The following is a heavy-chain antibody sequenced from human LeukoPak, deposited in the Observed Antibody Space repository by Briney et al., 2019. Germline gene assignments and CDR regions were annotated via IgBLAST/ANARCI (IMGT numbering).Heavy chain of an antibody. CDR1: GFTFNNYA. D-gene: IGHD3-22*01. V-gene: IGHV3-23*01. J-gene: IGHJ4*02. CDR3: AKGGTFYFDSSGYYFDY. Sequence: AGGSLRLTCAASGFTFNNYAMTWVRQAPGKGLEWASAISGSGGTTLYADSVKGRFTISRDNSKSTLYLQMNSLRAEDTAVYYCAKGGTFYFDSSGYYFDYWGQGTLVTVSS. CDR2: ISGSGGTT.